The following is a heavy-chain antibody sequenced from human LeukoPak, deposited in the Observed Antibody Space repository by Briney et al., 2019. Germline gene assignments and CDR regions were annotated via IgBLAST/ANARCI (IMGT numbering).Heavy chain of an antibody. J-gene: IGHJ4*01. D-gene: IGHD3-22*01. V-gene: IGHV3-21*01. CDR3: ARASSGYYYGEDY. Sequence: PGGSLRLSCAASGFTFSSYSMNWVRQAPGKGLEWVSSISSSSSYIYYADSVKGRFTISRGNAKNSLYLQMNGLRAEDTAVYYCARASSGYYYGEDYWGQEPWSPSPQ. CDR2: ISSSSSYI. CDR1: GFTFSSYS.